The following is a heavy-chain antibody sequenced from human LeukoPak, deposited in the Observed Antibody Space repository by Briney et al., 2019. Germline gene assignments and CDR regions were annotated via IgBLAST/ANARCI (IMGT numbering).Heavy chain of an antibody. J-gene: IGHJ4*02. D-gene: IGHD3-3*01. CDR2: ISGSGGST. Sequence: PGGSLRLSCAASGFTFSSYAMSWVRQAPGKGLEWVSAISGSGGSTYYADSVKGRFTISRDNSKNTLYLQMNSLRAEDTAVYYCATDPYYDFWSGYSYFDYWGQGTLVTVSS. V-gene: IGHV3-23*01. CDR3: ATDPYYDFWSGYSYFDY. CDR1: GFTFSSYA.